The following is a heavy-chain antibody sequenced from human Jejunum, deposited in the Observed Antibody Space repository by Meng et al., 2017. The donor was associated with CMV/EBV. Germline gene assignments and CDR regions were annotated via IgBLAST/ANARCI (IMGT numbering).Heavy chain of an antibody. V-gene: IGHV4/OR15-8*02. CDR2: IFHTGTT. CDR1: GGSLFGTHW. CDR3: GDPPAGY. J-gene: IGHJ4*02. Sequence: NRSLTGVVSGGSLFGTHWWNWVRQPPGRGLEWIGEIFHTGTTNYNPSLKSRVTISIDNSKNRFSLKLTSVTAADTAVYFCGDPPAGYWGQGVLVTVSS.